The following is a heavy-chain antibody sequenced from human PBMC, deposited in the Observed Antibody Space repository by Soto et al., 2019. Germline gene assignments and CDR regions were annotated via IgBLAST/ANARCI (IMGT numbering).Heavy chain of an antibody. CDR3: AKHQLYIRGVIHNWFDP. CDR2: ISAYNGNT. D-gene: IGHD3-10*02. CDR1: GDTFTSYG. J-gene: IGHJ5*02. V-gene: IGHV1-18*01. Sequence: ASVKVSCKASGDTFTSYGISWVRQAPGQGLEWMGWISAYNGNTNYAQKLQGRVTMTTDTSTSTVYMELNSLRAEDTAVYYCAKHQLYIRGVIHNWFDPWGQGTLVTVSS.